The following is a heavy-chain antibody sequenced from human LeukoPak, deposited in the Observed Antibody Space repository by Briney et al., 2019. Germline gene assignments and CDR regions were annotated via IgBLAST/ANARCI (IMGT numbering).Heavy chain of an antibody. J-gene: IGHJ3*02. Sequence: GGSLRLSCAASGFTFSSYWMSWVRQAPGKGLEWVANIKQDGSEKYYVDSVKGRFTISRDNAKNSLYPQMNSLRAEDTAVYYCARDARIAAAVDAFDIWGQGTIVTASS. CDR2: IKQDGSEK. CDR1: GFTFSSYW. CDR3: ARDARIAAAVDAFDI. D-gene: IGHD6-13*01. V-gene: IGHV3-7*03.